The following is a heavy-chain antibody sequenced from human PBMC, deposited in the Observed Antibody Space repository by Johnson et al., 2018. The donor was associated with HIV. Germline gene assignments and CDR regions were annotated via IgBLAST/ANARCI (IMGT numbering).Heavy chain of an antibody. V-gene: IGHV3-30*04. CDR1: GFTFSSYP. D-gene: IGHD3-10*01. J-gene: IGHJ3*02. Sequence: QVQLVESGGGVVQPGRSLRLSCAASGFTFSSYPMHWVRQAPGKGLEWVAVMSFDGSNRYYADSVKGRFTISRDNSKNTLYLQMNSLRAEETAVYYCARGTYYYGSGSSHSDAFDIWGQGTMVTVSS. CDR3: ARGTYYYGSGSSHSDAFDI. CDR2: MSFDGSNR.